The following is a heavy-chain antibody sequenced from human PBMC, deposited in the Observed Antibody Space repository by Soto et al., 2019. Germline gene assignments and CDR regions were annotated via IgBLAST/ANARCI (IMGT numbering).Heavy chain of an antibody. CDR2: VSIGGST. J-gene: IGHJ4*02. Sequence: LRLSCAASGFTFSSYSMGWVRQGPGKGLEWVAVVSIGGSTHYADSVRGRFTISRDNSKNTLSLQMNSLTAEDTAVYFCAKRRGAGGHFDYWGQGALVTVSS. CDR1: GFTFSSYS. D-gene: IGHD2-15*01. V-gene: IGHV3-23*01. CDR3: AKRRGAGGHFDY.